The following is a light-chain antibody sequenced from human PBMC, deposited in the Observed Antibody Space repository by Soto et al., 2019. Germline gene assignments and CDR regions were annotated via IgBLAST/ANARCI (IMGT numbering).Light chain of an antibody. V-gene: IGKV3-20*01. Sequence: EIVLTQSPGTLSLSPGQRATLSCRASQSVSTSYLARHQQRPGQAPRLHIYGAFARATAARDRCSGSESGTDFTLTIDRLEPEDSAVYYCHQYATSPRTFGQGTKVDIK. J-gene: IGKJ1*01. CDR3: HQYATSPRT. CDR2: GAF. CDR1: QSVSTSY.